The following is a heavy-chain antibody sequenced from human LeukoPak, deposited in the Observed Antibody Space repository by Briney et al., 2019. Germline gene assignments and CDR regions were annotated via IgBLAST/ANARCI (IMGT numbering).Heavy chain of an antibody. J-gene: IGHJ4*02. CDR3: ARAHDYDSSGSPLDY. V-gene: IGHV3-53*01. CDR1: GFTVSSDY. CDR2: IYSGGST. D-gene: IGHD3-22*01. Sequence: GGSLRLSCAASGFTVSSDYMSWVRQAPGKGLEWVSVIYSGGSTYYADSVKGRFTISRDNSKNTLYLQMNSLRAEDTAVYYCARAHDYDSSGSPLDYWGQGTLVTVSS.